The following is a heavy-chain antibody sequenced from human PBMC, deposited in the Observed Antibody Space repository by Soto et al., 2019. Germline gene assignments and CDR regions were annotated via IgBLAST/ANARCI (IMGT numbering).Heavy chain of an antibody. Sequence: QVQLVQSGAEVKKPGASVKVSCKASGYTFTNYDINWVRQATGQGLEWMGWMNPKSGNTGHAQRFQGRVTMTRDTTKNTAYMELSSLRSEDTAVSYCARGKSLENWGQGTPVTVSS. CDR3: ARGKSLEN. CDR1: GYTFTNYD. V-gene: IGHV1-8*01. J-gene: IGHJ4*02. CDR2: MNPKSGNT. D-gene: IGHD1-1*01.